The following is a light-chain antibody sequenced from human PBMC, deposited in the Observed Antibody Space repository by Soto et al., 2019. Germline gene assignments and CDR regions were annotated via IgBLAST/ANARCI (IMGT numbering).Light chain of an antibody. V-gene: IGKV1-5*01. CDR2: DAS. CDR1: QSISSW. CDR3: QQYNSYSWT. Sequence: GDRVTITCRASQSISSWLAWYQQKPGKAPKLLIYDASSLESGVPSRFSGSGSGTEFTLTISSLQPDDFATYYCQQYNSYSWTFGQGTKVDIK. J-gene: IGKJ1*01.